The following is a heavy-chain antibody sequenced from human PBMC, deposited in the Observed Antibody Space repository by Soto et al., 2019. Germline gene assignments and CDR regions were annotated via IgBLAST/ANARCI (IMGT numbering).Heavy chain of an antibody. V-gene: IGHV4-39*07. J-gene: IGHJ4*02. CDR1: GGSISSSSYY. CDR2: IYYSGST. D-gene: IGHD5-18*01. CDR3: ARDTRVDTAMVYYLDY. Sequence: SETLSLTCTVSGGSISSSSYYWGWIRQPPGKGLEWIGSIYYSGSTYYNPSLKSRVTISVDTSKNQFSLKLSSVTAADTAVYYCARDTRVDTAMVYYLDYWGQGTLVTVSS.